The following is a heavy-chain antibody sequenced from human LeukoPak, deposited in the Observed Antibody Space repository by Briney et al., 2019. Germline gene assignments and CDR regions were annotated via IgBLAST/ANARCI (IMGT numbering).Heavy chain of an antibody. D-gene: IGHD3-22*01. CDR3: ARDISSGYYDAFDI. CDR2: IYSGGRT. CDR1: GFTVSSNY. J-gene: IGHJ3*02. V-gene: IGHV3-66*01. Sequence: PGGSLRLSCAASGFTVSSNYMSWVRQAPGKGLEWVSIIYSGGRTYYADSVKGRFTISRDNSKNTLYLQMNSLRAEDTAVYYCARDISSGYYDAFDIWGQGTMVTVSS.